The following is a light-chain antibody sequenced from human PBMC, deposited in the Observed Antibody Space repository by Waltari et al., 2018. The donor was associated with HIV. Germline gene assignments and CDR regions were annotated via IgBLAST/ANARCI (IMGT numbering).Light chain of an antibody. CDR3: ATWDDRLNGVV. J-gene: IGLJ2*01. CDR2: NNV. CDR1: SSNIGRNV. V-gene: IGLV1-44*01. Sequence: QSVLTQPPSASGTPGPRVTIPCSGSSSNIGRNVASWCQQLPGTAPQLLIYNNVQRPSGVPDRFSGSKSGTSASLAISGLQSEDEADYYCATWDDRLNGVVFGGGTKLTVL.